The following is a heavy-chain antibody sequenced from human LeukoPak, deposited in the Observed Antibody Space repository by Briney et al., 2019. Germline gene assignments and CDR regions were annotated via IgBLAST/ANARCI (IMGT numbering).Heavy chain of an antibody. CDR1: GYTFTSYD. V-gene: IGHV1-8*03. CDR3: ARVPGAAGTPYFDY. Sequence: ASVKVSCKASGYTFTSYDINWVRQATGQGLEWMGWMNPNSGNTGYAQKFQGRVTITRNTSISTAYMELSSLRSEDTAVYYCARVPGAAGTPYFDYWGQGTLVTVSS. CDR2: MNPNSGNT. D-gene: IGHD6-13*01. J-gene: IGHJ4*02.